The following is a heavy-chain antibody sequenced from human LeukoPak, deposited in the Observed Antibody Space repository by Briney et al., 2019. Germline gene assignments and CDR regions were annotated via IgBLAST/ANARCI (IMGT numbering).Heavy chain of an antibody. CDR1: GFTFSSYA. D-gene: IGHD3-10*02. Sequence: PGGSLRLSCAASGFTFSSYAMNWVRQAPGKGLEWVSGISDSGGITYYADSVKGRFTISRDNSKNTMYLQMNNLRVEDTAVYYCAKASAVRGYYYYGMDVWGQGTTVTVSS. J-gene: IGHJ6*02. CDR3: AKASAVRGYYYYGMDV. V-gene: IGHV3-23*01. CDR2: ISDSGGIT.